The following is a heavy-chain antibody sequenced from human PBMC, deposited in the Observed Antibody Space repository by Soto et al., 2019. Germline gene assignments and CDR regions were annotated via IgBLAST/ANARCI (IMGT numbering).Heavy chain of an antibody. CDR1: EFTFSNYA. CDR2: ISADGAGT. Sequence: EVQLLESGGGLVQPGGSLRLSCTASEFTFSNYAMSWVRQAPGKGLEWVSGISADGAGTYYAASVKGRFTISRNNSNNTRSVQMGRLRAEDTAVYYCAKCVVLLTTSGGWCNWFDPLGQGTLVTVSS. V-gene: IGHV3-23*01. D-gene: IGHD2-21*02. CDR3: AKCVVLLTTSGGWCNWFDP. J-gene: IGHJ5*02.